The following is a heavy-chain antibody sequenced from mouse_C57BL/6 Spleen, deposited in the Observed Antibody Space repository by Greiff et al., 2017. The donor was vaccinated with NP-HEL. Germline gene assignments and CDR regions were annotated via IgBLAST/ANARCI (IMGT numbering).Heavy chain of an antibody. CDR1: GYTFTSYT. CDR3: ARLGRHYYYGTGFAY. J-gene: IGHJ3*01. V-gene: IGHV1-9*01. CDR2: ILPGSGST. Sequence: VQLQQSGAELARPGASVKMSCKASGYTFTSYTMHWVKQRPGHGLEWIGEILPGSGSTNYNEKFKGKATFTADTSSNTAYMQLSSLTTEDSAIYYCARLGRHYYYGTGFAYWGQGTLVTVSA. D-gene: IGHD1-1*01.